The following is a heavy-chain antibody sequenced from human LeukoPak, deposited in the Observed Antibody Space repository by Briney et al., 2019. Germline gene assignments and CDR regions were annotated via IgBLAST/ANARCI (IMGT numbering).Heavy chain of an antibody. J-gene: IGHJ4*02. D-gene: IGHD6-19*01. CDR2: ISSSGSTI. Sequence: PGGSLRLSCAASGFTFSSYEMNWVRQAPGKGLEWVSYISSSGSTIYYADSVKGRFTISRDNAKNSLYLQMNSLRAEDTAVYYCARSYSSGWYETELDYWGQGTLVTVSS. V-gene: IGHV3-48*03. CDR1: GFTFSSYE. CDR3: ARSYSSGWYETELDY.